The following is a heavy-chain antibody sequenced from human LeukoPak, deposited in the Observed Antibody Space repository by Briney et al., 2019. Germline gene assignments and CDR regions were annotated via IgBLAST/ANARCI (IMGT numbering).Heavy chain of an antibody. Sequence: ASVKVACKASGYTFTSYAMNWVRQAPGQGLEWMGWINTNTGNPTYAQRFTGRFVFFLDTSVSTAYLQISSLKAEDTAVYYCARDPPYCSGGSCYSDYYYGMDVWGQGTTVTVS. D-gene: IGHD2-15*01. CDR3: ARDPPYCSGGSCYSDYYYGMDV. J-gene: IGHJ6*02. CDR2: INTNTGNP. V-gene: IGHV7-4-1*02. CDR1: GYTFTSYA.